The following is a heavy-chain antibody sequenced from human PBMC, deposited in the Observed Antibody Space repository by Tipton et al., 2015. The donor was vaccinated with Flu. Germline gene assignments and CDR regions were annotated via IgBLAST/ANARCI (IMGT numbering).Heavy chain of an antibody. CDR1: GESMGINYY. CDR2: IHRSGNT. V-gene: IGHV4-38-2*01. D-gene: IGHD3-10*01. Sequence: TLSLTCSVSGESMGINYYWGWIRQPPGEGLEWIGNIHRSGNTYHNPSLRSRVTMSVDSSRNQFSLRLSSVTAADTAVYYCARQLHGSGTYSGYFDPWGQGTLVAVSS. J-gene: IGHJ5*02. CDR3: ARQLHGSGTYSGYFDP.